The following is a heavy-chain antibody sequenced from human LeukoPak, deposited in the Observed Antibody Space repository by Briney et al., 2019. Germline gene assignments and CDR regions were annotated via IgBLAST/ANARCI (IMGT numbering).Heavy chain of an antibody. J-gene: IGHJ6*02. Sequence: SETLSLTCTVSGGSISSYYWSWIRQPPGKGLEWIGYIYYSGSTNYNPSLKSRVTISVDTSKNQFSLKLSSVTAADTAVYYCARENSGSYYPNYYYYGMDVWGQGTTVTVSS. CDR2: IYYSGST. CDR3: ARENSGSYYPNYYYYGMDV. CDR1: GGSISSYY. D-gene: IGHD3-10*01. V-gene: IGHV4-59*01.